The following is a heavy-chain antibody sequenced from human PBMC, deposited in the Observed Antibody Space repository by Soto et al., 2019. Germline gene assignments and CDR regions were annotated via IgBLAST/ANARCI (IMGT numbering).Heavy chain of an antibody. CDR1: GGSVSSGAYY. J-gene: IGHJ3*02. CDR2: IYYSGST. CDR3: AKARLRAVYAFDI. Sequence: QVQLQESDAGLVKASQTLSLTCTVSGGSVSSGAYYWTWIRQRPGKGLEWIGYIYYSGSTYYSPALKGRLSISFDTSKNQVSARVSFVSAAETAMYYCAKARLRAVYAFDIWGQVTMVTVSA. D-gene: IGHD3-16*01. V-gene: IGHV4-31*03.